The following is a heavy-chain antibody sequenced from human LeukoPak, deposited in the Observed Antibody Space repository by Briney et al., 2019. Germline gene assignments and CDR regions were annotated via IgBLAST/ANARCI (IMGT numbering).Heavy chain of an antibody. CDR3: ARILSNYGSGSYYTSDY. CDR1: GYTFTSYY. CDR2: INPNSGGT. V-gene: IGHV1-2*02. J-gene: IGHJ4*02. Sequence: ASVKVSCKASGYTFTSYYMHWVRQAPGQGFEWMGWINPNSGGTNYAQKFQGRVTMTRDTSISTAYMELSRLRSDDTAVYYCARILSNYGSGSYYTSDYWGQGTLVTVSS. D-gene: IGHD3-10*01.